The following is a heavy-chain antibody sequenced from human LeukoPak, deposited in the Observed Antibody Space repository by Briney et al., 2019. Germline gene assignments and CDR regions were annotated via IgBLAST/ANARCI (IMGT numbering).Heavy chain of an antibody. V-gene: IGHV6-1*01. D-gene: IGHD1-26*01. CDR3: ARDPVGGSTIFDS. J-gene: IGHJ4*02. Sequence: SQTLSLTCAISGVSVSSGSAAWNWIRQYPSRGLEWLARTYFRSKWYYDYALAVKSRITINPDTSKNQFSLQLNSVTPEDTAVYFCARDPVGGSTIFDSWGQGTLVTVSS. CDR2: TYFRSKWYY. CDR1: GVSVSSGSAA.